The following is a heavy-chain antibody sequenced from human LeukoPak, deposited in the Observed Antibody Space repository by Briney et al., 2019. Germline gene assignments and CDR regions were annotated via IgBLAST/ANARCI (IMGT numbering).Heavy chain of an antibody. CDR3: SRRFDC. Sequence: GGSLRLSCAASGFTFSSYEMNWVRQAPGKGLEWVSYIDGSGDTIYYADSVEGRFTISRDNAKNSLDLQMNSLRDEDTAVYYCSRRFDCWGQGTLVTVSS. J-gene: IGHJ4*02. CDR1: GFTFSSYE. V-gene: IGHV3-48*03. CDR2: IDGSGDTI.